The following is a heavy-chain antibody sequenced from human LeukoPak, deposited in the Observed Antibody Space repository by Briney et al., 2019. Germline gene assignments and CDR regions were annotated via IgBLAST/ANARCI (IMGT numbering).Heavy chain of an antibody. CDR3: ARGRXQLPIPHYYGMDV. V-gene: IGHV4-30-2*01. J-gene: IGHJ6*02. CDR2: IXXSGXT. Sequence: PSETLSLTCAVSGGXIXXGGYXWXXXRQPXGKXXXXXGXIXXSGXTYYRPSLKXRVTISVDGSKNQFSLKLTSVTAADTAVYYCARGRXQLPIPHYYGMDVWGQGTTVTVSS. CDR1: GGXIXXGGYX. D-gene: IGHD2-2*01.